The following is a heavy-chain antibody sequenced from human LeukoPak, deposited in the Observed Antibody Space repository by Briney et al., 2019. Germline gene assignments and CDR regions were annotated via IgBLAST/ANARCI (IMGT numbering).Heavy chain of an antibody. CDR2: INPNSGGT. D-gene: IGHD3-10*01. Sequence: ASVKVSCKASGYTFTGYYMHWVRQAPGQGLEWMVWINPNSGGTNYAQKFQGRVTMTRDTSISTAYMELSRLRSDDTAVYYCARGIYYGSRTWWFDPWGQGTLVTVSS. V-gene: IGHV1-2*02. CDR1: GYTFTGYY. J-gene: IGHJ5*02. CDR3: ARGIYYGSRTWWFDP.